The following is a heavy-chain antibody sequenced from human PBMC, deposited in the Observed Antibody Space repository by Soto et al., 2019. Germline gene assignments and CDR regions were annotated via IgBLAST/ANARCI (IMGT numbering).Heavy chain of an antibody. CDR2: IHYSGST. Sequence: QLQLQESGPGLVKPSETLSLTCTVSCDSVTISDSYWGWIRQPPGKGLEWIGRIHYSGSTYYNPSLKSRVTISGDTSKKQFSLKLTSVTAADAAVYYCAANDSGGYYDEYWGQGTLVTVSA. D-gene: IGHD3-22*01. V-gene: IGHV4-39*01. CDR3: AANDSGGYYDEY. J-gene: IGHJ4*02. CDR1: CDSVTISDSY.